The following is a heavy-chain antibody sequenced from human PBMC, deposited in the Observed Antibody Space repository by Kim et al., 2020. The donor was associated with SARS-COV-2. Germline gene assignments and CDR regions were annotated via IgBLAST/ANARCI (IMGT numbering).Heavy chain of an antibody. J-gene: IGHJ4*02. V-gene: IGHV1-18*04. CDR1: GYSFSWYG. CDR2: ISAYNGKT. Sequence: ASVKVSCKTSGYSFSWYGISWVRQAPGQGLEWMGWISAYNGKTNSAQKFQDRVSMTTDTSTSTAYMELRRLSSDDTAVYYCVRDLGDIGHIFFDYWGQGTPVTVSS. D-gene: IGHD2-15*01. CDR3: VRDLGDIGHIFFDY.